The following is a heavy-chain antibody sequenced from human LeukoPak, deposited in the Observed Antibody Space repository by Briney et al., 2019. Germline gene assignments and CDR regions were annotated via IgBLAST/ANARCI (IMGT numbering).Heavy chain of an antibody. V-gene: IGHV4-31*03. Sequence: SETLSLTSTVSGGSISSGDYYWSWIRRHPVKGLEWLGNIYYTGTTYYNPSLRSRLTISRDTSKNQFFLKLSSVTAADTAVYYCAKALDPWGQGTLVTVSS. CDR1: GGSISSGDYY. D-gene: IGHD1-1*01. CDR3: AKALDP. J-gene: IGHJ5*02. CDR2: IYYTGTT.